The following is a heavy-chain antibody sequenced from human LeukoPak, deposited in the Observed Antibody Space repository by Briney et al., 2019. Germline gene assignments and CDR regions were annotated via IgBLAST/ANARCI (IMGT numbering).Heavy chain of an antibody. CDR2: IYSGGSG. J-gene: IGHJ3*02. CDR3: ARDLAFDI. V-gene: IGHV3-66*02. CDR1: GFTVSSNY. Sequence: GGSLRLSCAASGFTVSSNYMSWVRQAPGKCLERVSVIYSGGSGYYADSVKGRFTISRDNSKNTLYLQMNSLRAEDTAVYYCARDLAFDIWGQGTMVTVSS.